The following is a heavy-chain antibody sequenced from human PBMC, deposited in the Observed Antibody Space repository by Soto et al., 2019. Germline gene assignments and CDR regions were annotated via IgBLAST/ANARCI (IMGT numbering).Heavy chain of an antibody. CDR3: ARGRIRLYYYYGMDV. J-gene: IGHJ6*02. CDR2: INHSGST. V-gene: IGHV4-34*01. D-gene: IGHD3-16*01. Sequence: SETLSLTCTVYGGSFSGYYWSWIRQPPGKGLEWIGEINHSGSTNYNPSLKSRVTISVDTSKNQFSLKLSSVTAADTAVYYCARGRIRLYYYYGMDVWGQGTTVTVSS. CDR1: GGSFSGYY.